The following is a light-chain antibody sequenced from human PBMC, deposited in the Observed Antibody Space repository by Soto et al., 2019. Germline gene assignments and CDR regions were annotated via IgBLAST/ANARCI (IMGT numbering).Light chain of an antibody. CDR2: ATS. CDR1: QDIRND. V-gene: IGKV1-6*01. J-gene: IGKJ1*01. Sequence: IQMTQSPSSLSASVGDRVTIACRASQDIRNDLGWYQQKPGKAPKLLVSATSRLQSGVPSRFSGSGSGTDFTLTISSLQPEDFATYYCLQDYNFPPTFGQGTKVDIK. CDR3: LQDYNFPPT.